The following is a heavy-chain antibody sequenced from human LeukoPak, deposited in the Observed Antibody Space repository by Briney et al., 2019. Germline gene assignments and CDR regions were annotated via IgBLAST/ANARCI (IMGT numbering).Heavy chain of an antibody. CDR3: AKGKGPYCDGECSGRIFDN. V-gene: IGHV3-23*01. J-gene: IGHJ4*02. CDR2: ITSNGDDT. D-gene: IGHD2-21*01. Sequence: GGSLRLSCGASGFNFCNYAMSWVRQTPGRGLEWVSIITSNGDDTYDADSVKGRFTISRDNSKNTLYLQMKSLRAEDTAVYYCAKGKGPYCDGECSGRIFDNWGQGTLVTVSS. CDR1: GFNFCNYA.